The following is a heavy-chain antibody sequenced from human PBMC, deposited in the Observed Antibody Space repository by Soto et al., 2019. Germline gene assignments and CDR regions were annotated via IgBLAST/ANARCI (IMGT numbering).Heavy chain of an antibody. D-gene: IGHD4-17*01. V-gene: IGHV4-31*03. CDR2: IYYSGST. Sequence: QVQLQESGPGLVKPSQTLSLTCTVSGGSISSGGYYWSWIRQHPGKGLEWIGYIYYSGSTYYNPSLKSRVTISVDTSKNQFSLKLSSVTAADTAVYYCAREALGDYVNYYGMDVWGQGTTVTVSS. CDR1: GGSISSGGYY. CDR3: AREALGDYVNYYGMDV. J-gene: IGHJ6*02.